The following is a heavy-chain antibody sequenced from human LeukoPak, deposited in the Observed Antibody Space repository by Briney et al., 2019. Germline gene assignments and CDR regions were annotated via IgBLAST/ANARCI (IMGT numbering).Heavy chain of an antibody. CDR3: ASMVRGVITNYFDY. Sequence: ASVKVSCKASGYTFTGYYMHWVRQAPGQGREWMGWINPNSGGTNYAQKFQGRVTMTRDTYISTAYMELSRLRSDDTAVYYCASMVRGVITNYFDYWGQGTLVTVSS. D-gene: IGHD3-10*01. CDR1: GYTFTGYY. CDR2: INPNSGGT. J-gene: IGHJ4*02. V-gene: IGHV1-2*02.